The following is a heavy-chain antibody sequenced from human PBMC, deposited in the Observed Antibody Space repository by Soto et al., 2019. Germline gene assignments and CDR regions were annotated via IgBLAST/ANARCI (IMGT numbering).Heavy chain of an antibody. D-gene: IGHD3-9*01. V-gene: IGHV3-48*01. CDR2: ISSSSSTI. J-gene: IGHJ2*01. CDR3: ARTNYDILTGYYNRYFDL. Sequence: GGSLSLSCAASVFTFSSYSINWVRQAPGKGLEWVSYISSSSSTIYYADSVKGRFTISRDNAKNSLYLQMNSLRAEDTAVYYCARTNYDILTGYYNRYFDLWGRGTLVTVSS. CDR1: VFTFSSYS.